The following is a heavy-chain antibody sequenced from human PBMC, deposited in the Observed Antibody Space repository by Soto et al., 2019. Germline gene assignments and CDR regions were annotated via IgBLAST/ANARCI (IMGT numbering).Heavy chain of an antibody. Sequence: GESLKISCQGSGYSFTSYWITWVRQMPGKGLEWMGTIDPSDSYFDYSPSFRGHGSFSVDRYTTTVYLQWNSRKASDSAMYFYTRRASSSFYHFDFWGQGALVTVSS. V-gene: IGHV5-10-1*01. D-gene: IGHD2-2*01. CDR2: IDPSDSYF. CDR1: GYSFTSYW. CDR3: TRRASSSFYHFDF. J-gene: IGHJ4*02.